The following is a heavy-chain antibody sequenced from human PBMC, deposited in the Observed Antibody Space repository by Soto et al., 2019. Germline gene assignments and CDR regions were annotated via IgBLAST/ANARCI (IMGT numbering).Heavy chain of an antibody. Sequence: TLSLTCTVSGGSIATSSYFWAWIRRPPGKGLEWIGSIDYRGTIYNNPSLKSRVTISVDTSKNHFSLKLDSVTAADTALYYCSRRAPEGFDPWGQGTLVTVSS. CDR1: GGSIATSSYF. J-gene: IGHJ5*02. CDR3: SRRAPEGFDP. V-gene: IGHV4-39*02. CDR2: IDYRGTI.